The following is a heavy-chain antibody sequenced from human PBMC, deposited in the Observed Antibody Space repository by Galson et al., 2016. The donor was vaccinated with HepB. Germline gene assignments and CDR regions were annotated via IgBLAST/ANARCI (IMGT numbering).Heavy chain of an antibody. V-gene: IGHV1-24*01. CDR1: GCTLTELS. CDR3: AAGAYGEHGAF. J-gene: IGHJ4*02. Sequence: SVKVSCKVSGCTLTELSMQWVRQAPGKGLEWMGGFDPEDGEIIHAQKFQERVTITRDMSTTTVYMELSSLTSEDTAVYYCAAGAYGEHGAFWGQGTLLTVSS. CDR2: FDPEDGEI. D-gene: IGHD4-17*01.